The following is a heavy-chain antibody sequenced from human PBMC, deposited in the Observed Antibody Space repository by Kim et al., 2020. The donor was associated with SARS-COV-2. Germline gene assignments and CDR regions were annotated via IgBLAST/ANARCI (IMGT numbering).Heavy chain of an antibody. V-gene: IGHV4-59*08. CDR3: ARQAWAEYQLGGHWFDP. CDR1: GGSISSYY. Sequence: SETLSLTCTVSGGSISSYYWSWIRQPPGKGLEWIGYIYYSGSTNYNPSLKSRVTISVDTSKNQFSLKLSSVTAADTAVYYCARQAWAEYQLGGHWFDPWGQGTLVTVSS. CDR2: IYYSGST. J-gene: IGHJ5*02. D-gene: IGHD2-2*01.